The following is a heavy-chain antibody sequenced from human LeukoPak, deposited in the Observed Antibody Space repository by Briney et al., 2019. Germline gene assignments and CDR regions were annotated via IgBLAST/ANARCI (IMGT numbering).Heavy chain of an antibody. Sequence: PGGSLRLSCAASGFTFSNYNMNWVRQAQGKGLEWVSYISSSGLSIYYADSVKGRFTISRDNAKNSLYLQMSSLRAEDTAVYYCAGDNIENGDLDYLDSWGQGTLVTVSS. V-gene: IGHV3-48*04. CDR3: AGDNIENGDLDYLDS. J-gene: IGHJ4*02. CDR2: ISSSGLSI. CDR1: GFTFSNYN. D-gene: IGHD2-21*02.